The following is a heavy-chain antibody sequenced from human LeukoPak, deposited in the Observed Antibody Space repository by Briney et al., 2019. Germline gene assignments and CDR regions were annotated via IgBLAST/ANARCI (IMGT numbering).Heavy chain of an antibody. Sequence: PSETLSLTCTVSGGSISSYYWSWIRQPAGKGLEWIGRIYTSGSTSYNPSLKSRVTMSVDTSKNQFSLKLSSVTAADTAVYYCARDEDTAMETRGINWFDPWGQGTLVTVSS. D-gene: IGHD5-18*01. CDR2: IYTSGST. J-gene: IGHJ5*02. V-gene: IGHV4-4*07. CDR1: GGSISSYY. CDR3: ARDEDTAMETRGINWFDP.